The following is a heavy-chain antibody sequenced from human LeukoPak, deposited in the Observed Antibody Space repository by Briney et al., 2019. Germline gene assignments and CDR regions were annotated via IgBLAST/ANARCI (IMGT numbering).Heavy chain of an antibody. J-gene: IGHJ4*02. Sequence: PSETLSLTCAVYGGSFSGYYWSWIRQPPGEGLEWIGEINHSGSTNYNPSLKSRVTTSVDTSKNQFSLKLSSVTAADTAVYYCARQEISSSYYGLDYWGQGTLVTVSS. V-gene: IGHV4-34*01. D-gene: IGHD6-13*01. CDR2: INHSGST. CDR1: GGSFSGYY. CDR3: ARQEISSSYYGLDY.